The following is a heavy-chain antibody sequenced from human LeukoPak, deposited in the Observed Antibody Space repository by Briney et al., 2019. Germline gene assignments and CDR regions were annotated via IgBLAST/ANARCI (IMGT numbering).Heavy chain of an antibody. D-gene: IGHD5-18*01. V-gene: IGHV3-21*01. Sequence: GGSLRLSCAASGFTFSSYSMNWVRQAPGKGLEWVSSISSSSNYIYYADSVKGRFTISRDNAKNSLYLQMNSLRAEDTAVYYCARRGYSYALDYWGQGTLVTVSS. CDR2: ISSSSNYI. J-gene: IGHJ4*02. CDR1: GFTFSSYS. CDR3: ARRGYSYALDY.